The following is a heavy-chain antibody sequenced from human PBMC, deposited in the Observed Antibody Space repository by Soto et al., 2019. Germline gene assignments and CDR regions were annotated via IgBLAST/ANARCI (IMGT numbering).Heavy chain of an antibody. V-gene: IGHV3-23*01. CDR3: AKVRYGDSGGIDY. CDR1: GFTFSTYA. J-gene: IGHJ4*02. D-gene: IGHD4-17*01. Sequence: EVQLLESGGGLVQPGGSLRLSCAASGFTFSTYAMIWVRQAPGKGLEWVSVITGSGGSTYYADSVKGRFTISRDTSKNTLFRQMNSLRAEDTAVYYCAKVRYGDSGGIDYWGQGTMVTVSS. CDR2: ITGSGGST.